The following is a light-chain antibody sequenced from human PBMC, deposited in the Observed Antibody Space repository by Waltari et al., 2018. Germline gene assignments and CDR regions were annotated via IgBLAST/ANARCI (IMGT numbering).Light chain of an antibody. CDR3: GAWDDSLNGYV. J-gene: IGLJ1*01. CDR2: GDD. Sequence: QSVLTQPPSASGTPGQRVTISCSGSSSNIGSKPVSWYHQLPGTAPKLLIYGDDQRPSGGPDRFSASKSGTSASLSISNLQSEDEADYYCGAWDDSLNGYVFGSGTKVNVL. CDR1: SSNIGSKP. V-gene: IGLV1-44*01.